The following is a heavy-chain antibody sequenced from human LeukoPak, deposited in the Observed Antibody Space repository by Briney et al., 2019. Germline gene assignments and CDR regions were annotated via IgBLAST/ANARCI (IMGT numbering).Heavy chain of an antibody. CDR1: GFAVSTNY. CDR2: ISGGGSAI. V-gene: IGHV3-11*04. D-gene: IGHD1-7*01. Sequence: GGSLRLSCAASGFAVSTNYLSWVRQAPGKGLEWVSYISGGGSAIYYADSVKGRFTISRDNAKNSLYLQMNSLRAEDTAVYYCARANYGLDYWGQGTLVTVSS. CDR3: ARANYGLDY. J-gene: IGHJ4*02.